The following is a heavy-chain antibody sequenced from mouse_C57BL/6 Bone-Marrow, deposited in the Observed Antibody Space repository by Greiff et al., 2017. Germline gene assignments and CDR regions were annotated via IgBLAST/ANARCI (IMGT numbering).Heavy chain of an antibody. J-gene: IGHJ2*01. Sequence: QVQLQQPGTELVKPGASVKLSCKASGYTFTSYWMHWVKQRPGQGLEWIGNINPSNGGTNYNEKFKSKATLTVDQSSSTAYMQLSSLTSEDSAVYYCASGSLDGYYDYFDYWGQGTTLTVSS. D-gene: IGHD2-3*01. CDR3: ASGSLDGYYDYFDY. V-gene: IGHV1-53*01. CDR1: GYTFTSYW. CDR2: INPSNGGT.